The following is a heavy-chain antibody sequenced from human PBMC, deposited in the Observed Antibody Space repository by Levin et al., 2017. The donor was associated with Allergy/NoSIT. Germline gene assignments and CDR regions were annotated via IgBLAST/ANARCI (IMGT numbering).Heavy chain of an antibody. CDR1: GVYISNYY. J-gene: IGHJ6*03. CDR3: ARAVGSGSYLKNYYLDV. V-gene: IGHV4-59*01. Sequence: RTSETLSLTCSVSGVYISNYYWTWIRLPPGKGLEWIGFIYYSGTTNYNPSLKSRVTISVDTYKNQFSLKLSSVTAADTAVYYCARAVGSGSYLKNYYLDVWGKGTTVTVSS. CDR2: IYYSGTT. D-gene: IGHD3-10*01.